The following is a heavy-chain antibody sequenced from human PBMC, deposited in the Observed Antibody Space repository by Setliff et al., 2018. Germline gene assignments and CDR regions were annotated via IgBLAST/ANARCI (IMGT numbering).Heavy chain of an antibody. D-gene: IGHD3-22*01. Sequence: GESLKISCKGSGYTFANYWIAWVRQMPGKGLEWMGIVYPGDSDTRYSPSFQGQVIISADRSINTAYLQWRSLEASDTAMYYCARPTYYYDSSGYPGNAFDIWGQGTMVTVSS. J-gene: IGHJ3*02. CDR1: GYTFANYW. CDR2: VYPGDSDT. CDR3: ARPTYYYDSSGYPGNAFDI. V-gene: IGHV5-51*01.